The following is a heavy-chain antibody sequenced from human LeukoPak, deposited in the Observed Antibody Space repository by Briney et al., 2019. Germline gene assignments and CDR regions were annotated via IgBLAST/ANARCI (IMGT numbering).Heavy chain of an antibody. J-gene: IGHJ6*02. CDR1: GFTCSSYV. CDR3: VRAMDV. CDR2: INQDGSEK. V-gene: IGHV3-7*03. Sequence: GGSLRLSGETAGFTCSSYVMHWVRQAPGKGLEWVANINQDGSEKYYVDSVKGRFTISRDNAKNSLYLQMNSLRAEDTAIYYCVRAMDVWGQGTTITVSS.